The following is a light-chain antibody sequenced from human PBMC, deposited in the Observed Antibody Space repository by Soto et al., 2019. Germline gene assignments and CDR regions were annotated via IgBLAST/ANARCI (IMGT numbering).Light chain of an antibody. CDR2: EGS. V-gene: IGLV2-23*01. Sequence: QSVLTQPASVSGSPGQSITISCTGTSSDVGSYNLVSWYQQHPGKAPKLMIYEGSKRPSGVSNRFSGSKSGNTASLTISGLQAEDEADYYCCSYAGSSTSVFGTGTNATVL. J-gene: IGLJ1*01. CDR1: SSDVGSYNL. CDR3: CSYAGSSTSV.